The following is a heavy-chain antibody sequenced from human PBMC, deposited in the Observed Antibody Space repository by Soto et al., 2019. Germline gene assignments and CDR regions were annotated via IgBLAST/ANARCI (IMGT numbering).Heavy chain of an antibody. CDR3: AKNQGVELVPLATVDWFDP. J-gene: IGHJ5*02. D-gene: IGHD1-26*01. CDR1: GFIFENFG. V-gene: IGHV3-23*01. Sequence: GGSLRLSCAASGFIFENFGMSWVRQAPGKGLEWISSISGSGFKKYYADSVKGRFTISRDNSKSTVYLELNNLSAEDTAVYHCAKNQGVELVPLATVDWFDPWGQGSVVTVPS. CDR2: ISGSGFKK.